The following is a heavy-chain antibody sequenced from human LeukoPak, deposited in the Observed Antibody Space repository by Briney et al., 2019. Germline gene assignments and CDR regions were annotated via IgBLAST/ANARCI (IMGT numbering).Heavy chain of an antibody. J-gene: IGHJ3*02. CDR3: ARGGLMVHAHDAFDI. CDR2: IYYSGST. D-gene: IGHD2-8*01. V-gene: IGHV4-59*08. CDR1: GGSISSYY. Sequence: PSETLSLTCTISGGSISSYYWSWIRQPPGKGLEWIGYIYYSGSTNYNPSLKSRVTISVDTSKNQFSLKLSSVTAADTALYYCARGGLMVHAHDAFDIWGQGTMVTVSS.